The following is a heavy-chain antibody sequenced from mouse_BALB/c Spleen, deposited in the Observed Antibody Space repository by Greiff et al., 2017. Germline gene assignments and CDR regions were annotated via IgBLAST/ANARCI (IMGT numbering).Heavy chain of an antibody. CDR2: IDPENGDT. Sequence: DVKLQESGAELVRSGASVKLSCTASGFNIKDYYMHWVKQRPEQGLEWIGWIDPENGDTEYAPKFQGKATMTADTSSNTAYLQLSSLTSEDTAVYYCNAGGNYPLDYWGQGTTLTVSS. D-gene: IGHD2-1*01. V-gene: IGHV14-4*02. CDR1: GFNIKDYY. CDR3: NAGGNYPLDY. J-gene: IGHJ2*01.